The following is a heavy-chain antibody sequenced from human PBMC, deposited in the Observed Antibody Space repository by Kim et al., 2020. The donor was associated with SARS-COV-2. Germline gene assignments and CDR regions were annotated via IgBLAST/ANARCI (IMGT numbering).Heavy chain of an antibody. D-gene: IGHD3-22*01. CDR3: ARPVITTNDAFDI. Sequence: GESLKISCKGSGYSFTSYWIGWVRQMPGKGLEWMWIIYPGDSDTRYSPSFQGQVTIPADKSISTAYLQWSSLKASDTAMYYCARPVITTNDAFDIWGHGTMVTVSS. CDR2: IYPGDSDT. CDR1: GYSFTSYW. V-gene: IGHV5-51*01. J-gene: IGHJ3*02.